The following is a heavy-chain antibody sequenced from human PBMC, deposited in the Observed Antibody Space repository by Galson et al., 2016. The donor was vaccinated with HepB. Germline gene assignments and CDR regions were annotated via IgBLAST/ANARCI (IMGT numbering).Heavy chain of an antibody. Sequence: QSGAEVKKPGESLKISCKGSGYDFTSYWIGWVRQMPGKGLEWMGIIHPRDSETTYSPSFQGQVTFSVDLSISTAYLKWSSLKASDITTYYCARRGEQWLVSYGMDVWGQGTPVTVSS. CDR2: IHPRDSET. CDR3: ARRGEQWLVSYGMDV. V-gene: IGHV5-51*01. CDR1: GYDFTSYW. J-gene: IGHJ6*02. D-gene: IGHD6-19*01.